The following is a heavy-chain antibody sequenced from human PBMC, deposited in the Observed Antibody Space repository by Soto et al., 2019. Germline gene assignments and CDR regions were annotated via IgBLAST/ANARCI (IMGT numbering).Heavy chain of an antibody. V-gene: IGHV4-59*12. J-gene: IGHJ5*02. CDR3: ASGVSIQRCDH. CDR1: GGSISSYY. CDR2: IYYSGST. Sequence: PSETLSLTCTVSGGSISSYYWSWIRQPPGKGLEWIGYIYYSGSTNYNPSLKSRVTISVDTSKNQFSLKLSSVTAADTAVYYCASGVSIQRCDHWGQGTLVTVSS. D-gene: IGHD5-18*01.